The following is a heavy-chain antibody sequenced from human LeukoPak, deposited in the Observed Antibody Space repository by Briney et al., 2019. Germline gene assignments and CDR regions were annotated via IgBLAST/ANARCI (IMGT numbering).Heavy chain of an antibody. CDR3: ARGRVAYSAYYFDY. J-gene: IGHJ4*02. CDR1: GDPITNYF. Sequence: SETLSLTCTVSGDPITNYFWSWIRQPPGKGLEWIGYIYYTGNTNYKPSLKSRVTISVDTSTNQFSLRLRSVTAADTAVYYCARGRVAYSAYYFDYWGRGTLVTVSS. D-gene: IGHD2-15*01. CDR2: IYYTGNT. V-gene: IGHV4-59*01.